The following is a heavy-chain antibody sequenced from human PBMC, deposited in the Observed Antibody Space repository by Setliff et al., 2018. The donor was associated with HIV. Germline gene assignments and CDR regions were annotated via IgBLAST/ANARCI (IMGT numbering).Heavy chain of an antibody. Sequence: PSETLSLTCTVSGGSIGGYYWSWIRQPPGTGLEWLGCIYSDGSTNYNPSLESRVTISLDTSKNQFSLRLTSVTAADTAVYYCARVRSYGSAYDAFDVWGPGTMVTVSS. CDR1: GGSIGGYY. V-gene: IGHV4-4*08. CDR2: IYSDGST. CDR3: ARVRSYGSAYDAFDV. D-gene: IGHD3-10*01. J-gene: IGHJ3*01.